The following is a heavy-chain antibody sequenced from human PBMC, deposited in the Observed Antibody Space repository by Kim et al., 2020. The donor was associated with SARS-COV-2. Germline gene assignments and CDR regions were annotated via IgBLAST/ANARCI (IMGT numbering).Heavy chain of an antibody. J-gene: IGHJ5*01. D-gene: IGHD6-13*01. CDR3: ARDHGTRSSCRNYS. CDR1: GFTFSRYS. V-gene: IGHV3-33*01. CDR2: ICYSGRNT. Sequence: GGSLRLSCAPSGFTFSRYSMHWVRQAPGKGLERVAYICYSGRNTYYADSVKGGFTISRDNSKNLLYLQMNSLRDEDTAVYFCARDHGTRSSCRNYS.